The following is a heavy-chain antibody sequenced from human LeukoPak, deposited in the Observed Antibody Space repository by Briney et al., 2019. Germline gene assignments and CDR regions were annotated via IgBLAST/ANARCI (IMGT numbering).Heavy chain of an antibody. CDR2: IWYDGSTE. CDR1: GFTFSSYG. J-gene: IGHJ4*02. CDR3: AKEYSSGRIDY. V-gene: IGHV3-33*03. Sequence: GNSLRLSCAASGFTFSSYGMHWVRQAPGKGLEWVAHIWYDGSTEYYADSVKGRFTISRDNSKNTLHLQTNSLRAEDTGVYYCAKEYSSGRIDYWGQGTLVTVSS. D-gene: IGHD6-19*01.